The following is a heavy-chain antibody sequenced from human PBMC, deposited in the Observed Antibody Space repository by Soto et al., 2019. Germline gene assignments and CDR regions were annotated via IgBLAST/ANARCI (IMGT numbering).Heavy chain of an antibody. D-gene: IGHD1-26*01. Sequence: PSETLSLTCTVSGGSISSYYWSWIRQPPGKGLEWIGYIYYSGSTNYNPSLKSRVTISVDTSKNQFSLKLSSVTAADTAVYYCARTRYSGSYLLDDYWGQGTLVTVSS. CDR2: IYYSGST. CDR1: GGSISSYY. V-gene: IGHV4-59*12. CDR3: ARTRYSGSYLLDDY. J-gene: IGHJ4*02.